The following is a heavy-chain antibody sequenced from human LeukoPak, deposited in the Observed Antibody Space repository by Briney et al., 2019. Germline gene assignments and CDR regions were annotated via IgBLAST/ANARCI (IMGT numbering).Heavy chain of an antibody. J-gene: IGHJ6*02. CDR1: GGSISSYY. V-gene: IGHV4-4*07. Sequence: SETLSLTCTVSGGSISSYYWSWIRQPAGKGLEWIGRIYTSGSTNYNPSLKSRVTMSVDTSKNQFSLKLSSVTAADTAVYYCARDGSSGSYYSNSHYGMDVWGQGTTVTVSS. D-gene: IGHD1-26*01. CDR3: ARDGSSGSYYSNSHYGMDV. CDR2: IYTSGST.